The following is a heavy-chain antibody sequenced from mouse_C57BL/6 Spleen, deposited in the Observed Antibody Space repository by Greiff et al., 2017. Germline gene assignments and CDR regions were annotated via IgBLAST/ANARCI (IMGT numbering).Heavy chain of an antibody. D-gene: IGHD3-2*02. V-gene: IGHV1-50*01. J-gene: IGHJ4*01. CDR2: IGPSDSYT. CDR1: GYTFTSYW. Sequence: VQLMEPGAELVKPGASVKLSCKASGYTFTSYWMQWVKQSPGKGLEWIGEIGPSDSYTNYNQKVKGKATLTVDNAYSTVYMQLSSLTSEDSAVXYCSRSGSSCPGAIDYWGQGTLVTVSS. CDR3: SRSGSSCPGAIDY.